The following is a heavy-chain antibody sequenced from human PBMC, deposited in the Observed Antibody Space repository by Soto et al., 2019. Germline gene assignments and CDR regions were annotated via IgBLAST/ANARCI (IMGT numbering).Heavy chain of an antibody. D-gene: IGHD1-26*01. V-gene: IGHV3-23*01. CDR2: ISGSGSST. CDR1: GFTFSSYV. Sequence: EVQLLESGGGLVQPGGSLRLSCAASGFTFSSYVMSWVRQAPGKGLEWVSAISGSGSSTYYADSVKGRFTISRDNSKNTLYLQMGSLRAEDTAVYYCAKDAPHGSYPDYWGQGTLVTVSS. CDR3: AKDAPHGSYPDY. J-gene: IGHJ4*02.